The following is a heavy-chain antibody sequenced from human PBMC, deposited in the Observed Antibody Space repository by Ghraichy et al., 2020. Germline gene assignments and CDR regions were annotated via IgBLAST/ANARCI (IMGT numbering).Heavy chain of an antibody. Sequence: SETLSLTCTVSGGSISSYYWSWIRQPPGKGLEWIGYIYYSGSTNYNPSLKSRVTISVDTSKNQFSLKLSSVTAADTAVYYCARDPGESGDYDYWGQGTLDTVSS. CDR1: GGSISSYY. J-gene: IGHJ4*02. CDR2: IYYSGST. V-gene: IGHV4-59*01. D-gene: IGHD3-16*01. CDR3: ARDPGESGDYDY.